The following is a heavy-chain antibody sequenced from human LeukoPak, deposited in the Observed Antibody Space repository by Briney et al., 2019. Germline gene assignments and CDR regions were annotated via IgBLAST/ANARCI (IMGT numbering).Heavy chain of an antibody. CDR2: ISWNSGTI. J-gene: IGHJ4*02. Sequence: PGGSLRLSCAASGFTFDNYAIHWVRQAPGKGLEWVSGISWNSGTIGYADSVKGRFTISRDNAKNSLYLQMNSLRAEDTALYYCAKDKSTSSGWYYFDFWGQGTLVTVSS. D-gene: IGHD6-19*01. CDR3: AKDKSTSSGWYYFDF. V-gene: IGHV3-9*01. CDR1: GFTFDNYA.